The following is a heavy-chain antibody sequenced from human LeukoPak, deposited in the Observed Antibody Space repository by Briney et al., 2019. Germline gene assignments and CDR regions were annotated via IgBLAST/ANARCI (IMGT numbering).Heavy chain of an antibody. J-gene: IGHJ5*02. V-gene: IGHV1-2*02. CDR3: ARVAAAHTGDWFDP. Sequence: ASAKVSCKASGYTFTGYYMHWVRQAPGQGLEWMGWINPNSGGTNYAQKFQGRVTMTRDTSISTAYMELSRLRSDDTAVYYCARVAAAHTGDWFDPWGQGTLVTVSS. CDR1: GYTFTGYY. CDR2: INPNSGGT. D-gene: IGHD6-13*01.